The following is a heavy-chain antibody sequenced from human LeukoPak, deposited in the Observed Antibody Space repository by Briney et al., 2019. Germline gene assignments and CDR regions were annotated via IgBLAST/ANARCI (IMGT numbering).Heavy chain of an antibody. CDR2: ISGSGGST. CDR1: GFTFSSYA. J-gene: IGHJ4*02. CDR3: AKGNGGYYYDSTGYRDGYFDY. D-gene: IGHD3-22*01. V-gene: IGHV3-23*01. Sequence: GGSLRLPCAASGFTFSSYAMSWVRQAPGKGLEWVSAISGSGGSTYYADSVKGRFAISRDNSKNTLYLQMNSLRAEDTAVYYCAKGNGGYYYDSTGYRDGYFDYWGQGALVTVSS.